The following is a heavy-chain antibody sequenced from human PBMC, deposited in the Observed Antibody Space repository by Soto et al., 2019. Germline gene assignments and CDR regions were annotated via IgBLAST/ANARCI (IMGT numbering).Heavy chain of an antibody. CDR3: ARDHSGYDWRPYGMDV. V-gene: IGHV4-31*03. CDR1: GGSISSGGYY. Sequence: SETLSLTCTVSGGSISSGGYYWSWIRQHPGKGLEWIGYIYYSGSTYYNPSLKSRVTISVDTSKNQFSLKLSSVTAADTAVYYCARDHSGYDWRPYGMDVWGQGTMVTVFS. CDR2: IYYSGST. J-gene: IGHJ6*02. D-gene: IGHD5-12*01.